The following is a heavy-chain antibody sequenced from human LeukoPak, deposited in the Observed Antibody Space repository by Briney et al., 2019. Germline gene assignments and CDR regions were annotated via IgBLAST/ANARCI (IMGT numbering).Heavy chain of an antibody. J-gene: IGHJ4*02. Sequence: PSETLSLTCTVSGGSISNYYWSWIRQPPGKGLEWIGYIYYSGSTNYNPSLKSRVTMSVDTSKNQFSLKLSSVTAADTAVYYCARDLLCSSSSCYYFDYWGQGALVPVSS. CDR2: IYYSGST. V-gene: IGHV4-59*01. CDR3: ARDLLCSSSSCYYFDY. D-gene: IGHD2-15*01. CDR1: GGSISNYY.